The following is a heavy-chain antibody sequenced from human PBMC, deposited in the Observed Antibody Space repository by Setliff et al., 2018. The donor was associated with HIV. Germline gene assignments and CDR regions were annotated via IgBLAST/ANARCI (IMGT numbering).Heavy chain of an antibody. D-gene: IGHD5-12*01. CDR2: IYYRGDT. J-gene: IGHJ5*01. CDR3: ARGRGTWIPDSSWFDS. CDR1: GASVNSDDYY. V-gene: IGHV4-30-4*01. Sequence: SETLSLTCTVSGASVNSDDYYWSWIRQTPGKGLEWIGYIYYRGDTYYNATLQSRATILLDTSKNQFFLTLTSVTAADMALYFCARGRGTWIPDSSWFDSWGQGTLVTVSS.